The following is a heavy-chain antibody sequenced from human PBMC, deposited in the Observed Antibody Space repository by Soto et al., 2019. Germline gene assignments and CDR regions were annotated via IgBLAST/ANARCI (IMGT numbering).Heavy chain of an antibody. J-gene: IGHJ6*02. CDR1: GFTFSSYA. Sequence: QAQLVESGGGVVQPGRSLRLSCAASGFTFSSYAMHWVRQAPGKGLEWVAVISNDGSNKNYADSVKGRFTISRDNSKNTLYLQMNSLRAGYTAVYYCARDRMAYGMDVWGQGTTVTVSS. D-gene: IGHD2-8*01. V-gene: IGHV3-30-3*01. CDR2: ISNDGSNK. CDR3: ARDRMAYGMDV.